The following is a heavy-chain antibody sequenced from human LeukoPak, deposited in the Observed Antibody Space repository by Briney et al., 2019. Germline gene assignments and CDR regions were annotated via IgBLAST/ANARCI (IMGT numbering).Heavy chain of an antibody. CDR2: IRSKAYGGTT. Sequence: SLSLSCTASGFTFCDYAMSWVRQAPGKGLKWVGFIRSKAYGGTTEYAASVKGRFTISRDDSKSIAHLQMNSLKTEDTAVYYCTASARPKTYYYYGMDVWGQGTTVTVSS. CDR3: TASARPKTYYYYGMDV. CDR1: GFTFCDYA. D-gene: IGHD6-6*01. V-gene: IGHV3-49*04. J-gene: IGHJ6*02.